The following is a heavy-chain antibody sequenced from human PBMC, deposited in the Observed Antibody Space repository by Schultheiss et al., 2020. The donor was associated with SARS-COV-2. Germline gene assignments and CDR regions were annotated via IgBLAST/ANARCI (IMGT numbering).Heavy chain of an antibody. CDR2: ISGSGGST. V-gene: IGHV3-23*01. Sequence: GESLKISCAASGFTFSSYSMNWVRQAPGKGLEWVSAISGSGGSTYYADSVKGRFTISRDNSKNTLYLQMNSLRAEDTAVYYCAKEKSNGVAPGCYWGQGTLVTVSS. J-gene: IGHJ4*02. D-gene: IGHD2-8*01. CDR1: GFTFSSYS. CDR3: AKEKSNGVAPGCY.